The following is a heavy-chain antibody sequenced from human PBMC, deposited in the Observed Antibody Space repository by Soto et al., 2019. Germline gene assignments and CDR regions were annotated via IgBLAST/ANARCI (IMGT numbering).Heavy chain of an antibody. J-gene: IGHJ6*02. D-gene: IGHD3-22*01. CDR1: VGSFSGYY. V-gene: IGHV4-34*01. CDR3: ARWYYYDSSGYYYRYYYYGMDV. Sequence: SETLSLTCAVYVGSFSGYYWSWIRQPPGPGLEWIGEINHRGGTNYNPSLKSRVTISVDTSKDQFSLKLSSVTAADTAVYYCARWYYYDSSGYYYRYYYYGMDVWGQGTTVT. CDR2: INHRGGT.